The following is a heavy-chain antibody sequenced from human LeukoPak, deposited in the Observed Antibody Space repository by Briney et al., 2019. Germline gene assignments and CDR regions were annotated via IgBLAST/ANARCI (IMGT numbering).Heavy chain of an antibody. V-gene: IGHV4-30-4*01. J-gene: IGHJ3*02. CDR2: IYYSGST. CDR1: GGSISSGDHY. CDR3: AREVWGSGKGAFDI. Sequence: SEPLSLTCTVSGGSISSGDHYCSWIRQPPGKGLEWIGYIYYSGSTYYNPSLKSRVTISVDTSKNQFSLKLTSVTAADTAVYYCAREVWGSGKGAFDIWGQGTMVTVSS. D-gene: IGHD3-10*01.